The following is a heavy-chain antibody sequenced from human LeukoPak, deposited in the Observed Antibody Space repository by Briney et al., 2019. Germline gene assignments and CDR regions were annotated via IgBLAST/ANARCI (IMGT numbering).Heavy chain of an antibody. V-gene: IGHV3-23*01. CDR3: AKEDTYSWNDEVGYFDY. CDR1: GFTFSTYA. CDR2: FIGDGVHT. J-gene: IGHJ4*02. Sequence: PGGSLRLSCVASGFTFSTYAMTWLPQAPGKGLEWVSAFIGDGVHTCYVDSVKGRFTISRDNDKNSMYLQMNRLRAEDTALYYCAKEDTYSWNDEVGYFDYWGQGTLVTVSS. D-gene: IGHD1-20*01.